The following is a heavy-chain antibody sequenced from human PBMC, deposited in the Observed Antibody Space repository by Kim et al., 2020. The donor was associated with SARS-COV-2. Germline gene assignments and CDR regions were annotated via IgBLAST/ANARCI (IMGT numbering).Heavy chain of an antibody. D-gene: IGHD2-21*02. J-gene: IGHJ6*02. V-gene: IGHV3-9*01. CDR3: AKDKLRRGATSGDWYGMDV. Sequence: GGSLRLSCAASGFTFDDYAMHWVRQAPGKGLEWVAGISWNSGGRGYADSVKGRFTISRDNAKNSLYLQMNSLTAEDTALYYCAKDKLRRGATSGDWYGMDVWGQGTTATVSS. CDR2: ISWNSGGR. CDR1: GFTFDDYA.